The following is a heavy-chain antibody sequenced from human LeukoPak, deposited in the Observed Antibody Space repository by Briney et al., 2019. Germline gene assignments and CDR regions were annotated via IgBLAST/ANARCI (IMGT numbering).Heavy chain of an antibody. CDR3: ARTTEGGYSYGSFYYYYMDV. Sequence: SETLSLTCTVSGGSISSYYWSWIRQPPGKGLEWIGFIYYSGSTNYNPSLKSRVTISVHTSKNQFSLKLSSVTAADTAVYYCARTTEGGYSYGSFYYYYMDVWGKGATVTISS. V-gene: IGHV4-59*01. CDR1: GGSISSYY. J-gene: IGHJ6*03. CDR2: IYYSGST. D-gene: IGHD5-18*01.